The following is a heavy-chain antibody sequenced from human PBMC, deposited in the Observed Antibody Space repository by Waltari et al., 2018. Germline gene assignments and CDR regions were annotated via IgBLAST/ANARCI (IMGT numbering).Heavy chain of an antibody. Sequence: QVQLQESGPGLVKPSETLSLTCTVSGGSISSYYWSWIRQPPGKGLEWIGYIYYSGSTNANPSLKSRVTISVDTSKNQFSLKLSSVTAADTAVYYCARAVRGVMDYWGQGALVTVSS. V-gene: IGHV4-59*01. CDR2: IYYSGST. D-gene: IGHD3-10*01. CDR1: GGSISSYY. J-gene: IGHJ4*02. CDR3: ARAVRGVMDY.